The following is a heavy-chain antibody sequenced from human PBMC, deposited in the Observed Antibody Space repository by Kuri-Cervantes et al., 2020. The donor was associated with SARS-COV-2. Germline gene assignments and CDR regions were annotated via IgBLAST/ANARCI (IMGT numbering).Heavy chain of an antibody. D-gene: IGHD3-22*01. CDR2: IYYSGST. V-gene: IGHV4-61*08. Sequence: SETLSLTCTVSGGSISSGGYYWSWIRQHPGKGLEWIGYIYYSGSTNYNPSLKSRVTISVDTSKNQFSLKLSSVTAADTAVYYCARDRDRLEDSSGYYLWGRGTLVTVSS. J-gene: IGHJ2*01. CDR1: GGSISSGGYY. CDR3: ARDRDRLEDSSGYYL.